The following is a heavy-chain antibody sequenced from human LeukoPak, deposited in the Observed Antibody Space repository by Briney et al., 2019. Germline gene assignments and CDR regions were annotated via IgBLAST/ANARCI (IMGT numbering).Heavy chain of an antibody. J-gene: IGHJ6*02. CDR1: GFFFDDYG. CDR3: VKDRDFWSGLDV. D-gene: IGHD3-3*01. Sequence: GGSLRPSCAASGFFFDDYGMHWVRQVPGKGLEWVSGISWQSNTRKYADSVRGRFTISRDNAKNSLYLQMNSLKLEDTALYYCVKDRDFWSGLDVWGQGTMVTVSS. V-gene: IGHV3-9*01. CDR2: ISWQSNTR.